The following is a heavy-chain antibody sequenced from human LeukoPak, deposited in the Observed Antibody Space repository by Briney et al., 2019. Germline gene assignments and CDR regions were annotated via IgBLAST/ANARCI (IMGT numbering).Heavy chain of an antibody. Sequence: SETLSLTCAVYGGSFGGYYWSWIRQPPGKGLEWIGEINHSGSTNYNPSLKSRVTISVDTSKNQFSLKLSSVTAADTAVYYCARARKIYCGGDCPRYFDLWGRGTLVTVSS. V-gene: IGHV4-34*01. D-gene: IGHD2-21*02. J-gene: IGHJ2*01. CDR2: INHSGST. CDR3: ARARKIYCGGDCPRYFDL. CDR1: GGSFGGYY.